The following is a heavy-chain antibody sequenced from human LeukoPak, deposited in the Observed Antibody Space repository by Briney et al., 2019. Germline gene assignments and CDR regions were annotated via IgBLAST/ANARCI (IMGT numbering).Heavy chain of an antibody. J-gene: IGHJ4*02. V-gene: IGHV4-38-2*02. CDR2: IYHSGST. D-gene: IGHD1-26*01. Sequence: SETLSLTCTVSGYSISSGYYWGWIRQPPGKGLEGIGSIYHSGSTFYNPSLKSRVIISVDTSKNQFSLMLTSVTAADTALYYCARELSGYLDYWGQGTLVIVSS. CDR1: GYSISSGYY. CDR3: ARELSGYLDY.